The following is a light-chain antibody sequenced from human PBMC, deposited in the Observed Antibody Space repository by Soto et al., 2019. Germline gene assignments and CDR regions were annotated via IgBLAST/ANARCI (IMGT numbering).Light chain of an antibody. Sequence: QLVLTQPASVSGSPGQSITISCTGTSSDVGGYDYVSWYQQHPGKVPKVMLYEVSNRPSGVSNRFSGSKSGNTASLTISGLQAEDEADYYCSSYTSSNTWVFGGGTKLTVL. CDR3: SSYTSSNTWV. J-gene: IGLJ3*02. CDR1: SSDVGGYDY. CDR2: EVS. V-gene: IGLV2-14*01.